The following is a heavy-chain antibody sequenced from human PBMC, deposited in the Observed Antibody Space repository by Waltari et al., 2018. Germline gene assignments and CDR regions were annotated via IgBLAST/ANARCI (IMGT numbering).Heavy chain of an antibody. Sequence: EVQLVESGGRLVKPGGSLRLSCAASGFAFSNAWMNWVRQAPGKGLEWVGRIKSNTDGGTTDYAAPVKGRFTISRDTSKNTLYLQINSLKIEDTAVYYCTTDRYAEYVFDHWGQGTLVTVSS. CDR1: GFAFSNAW. D-gene: IGHD4-17*01. CDR3: TTDRYAEYVFDH. V-gene: IGHV3-15*01. CDR2: IKSNTDGGTT. J-gene: IGHJ4*02.